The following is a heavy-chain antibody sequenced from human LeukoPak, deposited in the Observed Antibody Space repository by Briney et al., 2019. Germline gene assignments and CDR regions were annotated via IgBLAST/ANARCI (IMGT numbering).Heavy chain of an antibody. CDR3: ARDLGDANFDC. D-gene: IGHD3-10*01. J-gene: IGHJ4*02. CDR1: GFTFSSYS. CDR2: ISSSSSYI. V-gene: IGHV3-21*01. Sequence: GGSLRLSCAASGFTFSSYSMNWVRQAPGKGLEWVSSISSSSSYIYYADSVKGRFTISRDNAKNSLYLQMNSLRAEDTAVYYCARDLGDANFDCWGQGTLVTVSS.